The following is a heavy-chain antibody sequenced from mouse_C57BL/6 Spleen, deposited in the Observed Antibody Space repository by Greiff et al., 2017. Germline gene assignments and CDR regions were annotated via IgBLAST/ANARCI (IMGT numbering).Heavy chain of an antibody. CDR2: INPNNGGT. J-gene: IGHJ4*01. D-gene: IGHD2-12*01. Sequence: VQLKESGPELVKPGASVKIPCKASGYTFTDYNMDWVKQSHGKSLEWIGDINPNNGGTIYNQKFKGKDTLTVDKSSSTAYMELRSLTSEDTAVYYCARDDVNAMDDWGQGNSGTVSS. CDR1: GYTFTDYN. V-gene: IGHV1-18*01. CDR3: ARDDVNAMDD.